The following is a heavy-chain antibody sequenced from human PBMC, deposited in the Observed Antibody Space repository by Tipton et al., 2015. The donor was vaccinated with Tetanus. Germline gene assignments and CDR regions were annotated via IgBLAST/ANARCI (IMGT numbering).Heavy chain of an antibody. CDR2: IYYSGST. J-gene: IGHJ2*01. V-gene: IGHV4-59*08. CDR3: ARRGWEPNRGIWYFDL. CDR1: GGSISSYY. Sequence: TLSLTCTVSGGSISSYYWSWIRQPPGKGLEWIGYIYYSGSTNYNPSLKSRVTISVDTSKNQFSLKLSSVTAADTAVYYCARRGWEPNRGIWYFDLWGRGTLVTVSS. D-gene: IGHD1-26*01.